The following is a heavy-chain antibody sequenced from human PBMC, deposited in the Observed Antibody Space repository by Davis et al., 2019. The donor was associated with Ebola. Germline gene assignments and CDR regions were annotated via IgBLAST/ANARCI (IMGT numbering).Heavy chain of an antibody. D-gene: IGHD3-10*01. J-gene: IGHJ2*01. CDR3: ARGPREWGGWYFDL. Sequence: SETLSLTCTVSGGSISSGGYYWSWIRQHPGKGLEWIGYIYYSGSTNYNPSLKSRVTISVDTSKNQFSLKLSSVTAADTAVYYCARGPREWGGWYFDLWGRGTLVTVSS. CDR2: IYYSGST. V-gene: IGHV4-61*08. CDR1: GGSISSGGYY.